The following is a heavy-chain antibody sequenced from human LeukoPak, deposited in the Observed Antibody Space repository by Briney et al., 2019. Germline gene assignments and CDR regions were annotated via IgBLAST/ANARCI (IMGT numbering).Heavy chain of an antibody. D-gene: IGHD4-17*01. V-gene: IGHV3-23*01. CDR2: ISGSGGST. J-gene: IGHJ4*02. CDR3: AKDRVFYGDYFDY. CDR1: GFTFSSYA. Sequence: GGSLRHSCAASGFTFSSYAMSWVRQDPGKGLEWVSAISGSGGSTYYADSVKGRFTISRDNSKNTLYLQMNSLRAEDTAVYYCAKDRVFYGDYFDYWGQGTLVTVSS.